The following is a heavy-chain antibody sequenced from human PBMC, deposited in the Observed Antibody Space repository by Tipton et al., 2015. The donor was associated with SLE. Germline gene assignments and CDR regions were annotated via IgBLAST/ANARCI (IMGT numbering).Heavy chain of an antibody. J-gene: IGHJ6*03. CDR2: FYYSGST. CDR1: GGSFSGYY. D-gene: IGHD2-2*01. Sequence: TLSLTCAVYGGSFSGYYWGWIRQPPGKGLEWIGSFYYSGSTYYNPSLKSRVTISVDTSKNQFSLKLSSVTAADTAVYYCARGGSSTSAARYMDVWGKGTTVTVSS. V-gene: IGHV4-34*01. CDR3: ARGGSSTSAARYMDV.